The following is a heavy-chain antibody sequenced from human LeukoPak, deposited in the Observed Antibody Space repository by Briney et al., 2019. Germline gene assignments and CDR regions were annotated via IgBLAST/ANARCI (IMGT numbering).Heavy chain of an antibody. Sequence: PGRSLRLSCAASGFTFDDYAMHWVRQAPGKGLEWVSGISWNSGSIGYADSVKGRFTISRDNAKNSLYLQMNSLRAEDTALYYCAKDIHGAGPEAYYYYGMDVWGQGTTVTVSS. CDR2: ISWNSGSI. J-gene: IGHJ6*02. CDR1: GFTFDDYA. CDR3: AKDIHGAGPEAYYYYGMDV. V-gene: IGHV3-9*01. D-gene: IGHD1-26*01.